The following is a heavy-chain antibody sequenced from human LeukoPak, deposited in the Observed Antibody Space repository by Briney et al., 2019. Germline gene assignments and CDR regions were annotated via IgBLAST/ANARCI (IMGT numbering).Heavy chain of an antibody. V-gene: IGHV4-4*07. J-gene: IGHJ5*02. D-gene: IGHD5-12*01. CDR3: ASDHRYSGYDL. CDR2: IYTSGST. Sequence: YPSETLSLTCTVSGGSISSYYWSWIRQPAGKGLEWIGRIYTSGSTNCNPSLKSRVTMSVDTSKNQFSLKLSSVTAADTAVYYCASDHRYSGYDLWGQGTLVTVSS. CDR1: GGSISSYY.